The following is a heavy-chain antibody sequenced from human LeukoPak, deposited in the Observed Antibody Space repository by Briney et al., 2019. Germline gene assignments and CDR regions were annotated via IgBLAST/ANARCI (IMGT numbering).Heavy chain of an antibody. Sequence: PGGSLRLSCAASGFTFSRYWLSWVRQARWKGLAWVANIKQEGCEKYYVDSVRGRLTISRHNDKNSLYLQSNSLTAGETPVYYFSRDPDKDIVYWGQGTLATVSS. J-gene: IGHJ4*02. CDR1: GFTFSRYW. D-gene: IGHD1-1*01. V-gene: IGHV3-7*01. CDR3: SRDPDKDIVY. CDR2: IKQEGCEK.